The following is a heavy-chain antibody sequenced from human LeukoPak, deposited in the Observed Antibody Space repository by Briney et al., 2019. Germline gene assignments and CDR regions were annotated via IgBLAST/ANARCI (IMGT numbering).Heavy chain of an antibody. CDR2: INHSGST. Sequence: SETLSLTCTVYGGSFSGYYWSWIRQPPGKGLEWIGEINHSGSTNYNPSLKSRVTISVDTSKNQFSLKLISVTAADTAVYYCARHAHCSGGTCYSYYFDYWGQGTLVTVSS. J-gene: IGHJ4*02. CDR3: ARHAHCSGGTCYSYYFDY. CDR1: GGSFSGYY. V-gene: IGHV4-34*01. D-gene: IGHD2-15*01.